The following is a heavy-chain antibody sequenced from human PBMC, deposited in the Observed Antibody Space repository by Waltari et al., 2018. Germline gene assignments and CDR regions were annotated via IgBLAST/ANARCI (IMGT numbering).Heavy chain of an antibody. Sequence: EVQLVESGGGLVKPGGSLRLSCAASGFTFSSYSMNWVRQAPGKGLEWVSSISSSSSYIYYADSVKGRFTISRDNAKNSLYLQMNSLRAEDTAVYYCARGKAGTGDFDYWGQGTLVTVSS. D-gene: IGHD6-13*01. CDR2: ISSSSSYI. CDR3: ARGKAGTGDFDY. J-gene: IGHJ4*02. V-gene: IGHV3-21*01. CDR1: GFTFSSYS.